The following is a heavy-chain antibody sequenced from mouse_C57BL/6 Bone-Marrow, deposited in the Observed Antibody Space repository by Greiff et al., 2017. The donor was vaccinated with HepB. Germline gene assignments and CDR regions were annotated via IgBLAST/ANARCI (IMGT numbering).Heavy chain of an antibody. V-gene: IGHV14-1*01. CDR2: IDPEDGDT. D-gene: IGHD1-1*01. CDR3: TTLMYYYSSSYPVDY. J-gene: IGHJ2*01. CDR1: GFNIKDYY. Sequence: VQLQQSGAELVRPGASVKLSCTASGFNIKDYYMHWVKQRPEQGLVWIGRIDPEDGDTEYAPKFQGKATMTADTSSSTAYLQLSSLTSEDTAVYYCTTLMYYYSSSYPVDYWGQGTTLTVSS.